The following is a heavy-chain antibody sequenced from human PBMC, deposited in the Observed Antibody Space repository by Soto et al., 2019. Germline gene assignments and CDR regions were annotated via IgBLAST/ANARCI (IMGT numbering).Heavy chain of an antibody. CDR3: ERSRDSGSTLDP. CDR1: GFTFSSYW. CDR2: INSDGSTT. D-gene: IGHD6-6*01. Sequence: EVQLVESGGGLVQPGGSLRLSCAASGFTFSSYWMHWVRQAPGKGLVWVSRINSDGSTTTYADSVKGRFTISSDNAKNTMSLQMNMMRAEDAAVYYCERSRDSGSTLDPWGQGTLVTVSS. J-gene: IGHJ5*02. V-gene: IGHV3-74*01.